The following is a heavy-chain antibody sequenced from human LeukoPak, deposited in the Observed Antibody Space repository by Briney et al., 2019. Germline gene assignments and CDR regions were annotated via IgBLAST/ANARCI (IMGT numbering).Heavy chain of an antibody. Sequence: GESLRPSCAASGFTFSSYSMNWVRQAPGKGLEWVSSISSSSSSIYYADSVKGRFTISRDNAKNSLYLQMNSLRAEDTAVYYCARASGDIVETATMGSYWGQGTLVTVSS. CDR2: ISSSSSSI. V-gene: IGHV3-21*01. D-gene: IGHD5-18*01. J-gene: IGHJ4*02. CDR3: ARASGDIVETATMGSY. CDR1: GFTFSSYS.